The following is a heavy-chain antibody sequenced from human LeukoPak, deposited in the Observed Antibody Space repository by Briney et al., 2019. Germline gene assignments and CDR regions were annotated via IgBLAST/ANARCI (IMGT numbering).Heavy chain of an antibody. J-gene: IGHJ3*02. Sequence: GGSLRLSCAASGFTFSSYAMSWVRQAPGKGLEWVSAISASGGSTYYADSMKGRFTISRDNSANTLYLQMNSLRAEDTAVYYCARACSGGSCYLAAFGIWGQGTMVTVSS. D-gene: IGHD2-15*01. CDR1: GFTFSSYA. CDR2: ISASGGST. CDR3: ARACSGGSCYLAAFGI. V-gene: IGHV3-23*01.